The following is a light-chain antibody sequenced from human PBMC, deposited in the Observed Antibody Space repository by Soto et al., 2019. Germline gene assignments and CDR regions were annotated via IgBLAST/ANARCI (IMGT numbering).Light chain of an antibody. J-gene: IGLJ2*01. CDR3: SSYTSNSTLV. Sequence: QSVLTXPASVSGSPGQSITISCTGTSSDVGGYNYVSWYQQHPGKAPKLMIYDVSNRPSGVSNRFSGSKSGNTASLTISGLQAEDEADYYCSSYTSNSTLVFGGGTKVTVL. CDR2: DVS. CDR1: SSDVGGYNY. V-gene: IGLV2-14*01.